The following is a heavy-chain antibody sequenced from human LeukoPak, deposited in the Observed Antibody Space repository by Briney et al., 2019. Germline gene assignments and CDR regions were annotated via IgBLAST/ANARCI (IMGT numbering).Heavy chain of an antibody. D-gene: IGHD1-26*01. CDR1: GFTFSSYS. J-gene: IGHJ4*02. V-gene: IGHV3-21*01. Sequence: GGSLRLSCAASGFTFSSYSMNWVRQAPGKGLEWVSSISSSSSYIYYADSVKGRSTISRDNAKNSLYLQMNSLRAEDTAVYYCARGVGATGGYWGQGTLVTVSS. CDR2: ISSSSSYI. CDR3: ARGVGATGGY.